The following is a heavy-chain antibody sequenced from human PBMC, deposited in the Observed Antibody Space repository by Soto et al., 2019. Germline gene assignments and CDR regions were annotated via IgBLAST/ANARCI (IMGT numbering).Heavy chain of an antibody. J-gene: IGHJ3*02. CDR3: ASAGAWGRGDAFDI. V-gene: IGHV4-30-2*01. D-gene: IGHD1-26*01. CDR2: IYHSGST. Sequence: QLQLQESGSGLVKPSQTLSLTCAVSGGSISSGDYSWSWIRQPPGKGLEWIGYIYHSGSTYYNPSLKSRVTISVDRSMPQFSLKLSSVTAADTAVYYCASAGAWGRGDAFDIWGQGTMVTVSS. CDR1: GGSISSGDYS.